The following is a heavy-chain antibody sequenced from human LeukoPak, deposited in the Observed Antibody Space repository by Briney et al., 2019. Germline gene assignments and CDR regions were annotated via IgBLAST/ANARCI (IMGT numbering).Heavy chain of an antibody. CDR1: GFTVSSNY. D-gene: IGHD4-17*01. J-gene: IGHJ4*02. Sequence: GGSLRLSCAASGFTVSSNYMSWVRQAPGKGLEWVSGISGSGGTTYYADSVKGRFTISRDNSKNTLYLQMNSLRAEDTAVYYCTSTTVTFFDYWGQGTLVTVSS. CDR2: ISGSGGTT. V-gene: IGHV3-23*01. CDR3: TSTTVTFFDY.